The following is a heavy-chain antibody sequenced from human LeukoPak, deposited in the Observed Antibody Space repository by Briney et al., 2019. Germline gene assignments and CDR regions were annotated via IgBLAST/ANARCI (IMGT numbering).Heavy chain of an antibody. CDR3: ARELIYDSSGYYFGY. D-gene: IGHD3-22*01. V-gene: IGHV3-74*01. CDR1: GFTFSSYW. Sequence: QTGGSLRLSCAASGFTFSSYWMHCVRQAPGKGLVWVSRINSDGSSTSYADSVKGRFTISRDNAKNTLYLQMNSLRAEDTAVYYCARELIYDSSGYYFGYWGQGTLVTVSS. CDR2: INSDGSST. J-gene: IGHJ4*02.